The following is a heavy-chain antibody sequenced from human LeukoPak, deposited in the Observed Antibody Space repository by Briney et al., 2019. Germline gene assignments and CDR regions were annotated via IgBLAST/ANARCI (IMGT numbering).Heavy chain of an antibody. V-gene: IGHV3-21*01. CDR3: SRTDCSITNYPVAMDV. Sequence: PGGSLRLSCAASGFTFSSYSMNWVRQAPGKGLEWVSSISSSSGFIYYADSVRGRFTISRDNAKNSLFLQMNSLRAEDTAVYYCSRTDCSITNYPVAMDVWGQGTTVTVSS. CDR2: ISSSSGFI. D-gene: IGHD2-2*01. CDR1: GFTFSSYS. J-gene: IGHJ6*02.